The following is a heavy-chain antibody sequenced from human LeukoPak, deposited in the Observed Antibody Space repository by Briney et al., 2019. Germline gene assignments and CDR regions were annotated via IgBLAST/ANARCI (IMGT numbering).Heavy chain of an antibody. CDR3: AKSSYYDSSGYYREYYFDH. CDR2: TIENGVDT. V-gene: IGHV3-23*01. CDR1: GFTFSSYA. J-gene: IGHJ4*02. D-gene: IGHD3-22*01. Sequence: PGGSLRLSCAASGFTFSSYAMSWVRQAPGKGLEWVSGTIENGVDTHYADSVKGRFTISRDNSKNTLYLQMNSLRAEDTAVYYCAKSSYYDSSGYYREYYFDHWGQGALVTVSS.